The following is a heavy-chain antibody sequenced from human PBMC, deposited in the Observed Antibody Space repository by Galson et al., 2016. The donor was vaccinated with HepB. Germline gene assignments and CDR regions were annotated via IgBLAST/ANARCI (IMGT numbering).Heavy chain of an antibody. J-gene: IGHJ4*02. V-gene: IGHV3-30*18. D-gene: IGHD2-2*01. CDR2: ISYDGSNK. Sequence: SLRLSCAASGFTFSSYGMHWVRQAPGKGLEWVALISYDGSNKYYAESVKGRFTISRDNSKNTLYLQMSGLRAEDTAVFYCAKDTGDIVVVPAAWNGIDYWGQGALVTVSS. CDR1: GFTFSSYG. CDR3: AKDTGDIVVVPAAWNGIDY.